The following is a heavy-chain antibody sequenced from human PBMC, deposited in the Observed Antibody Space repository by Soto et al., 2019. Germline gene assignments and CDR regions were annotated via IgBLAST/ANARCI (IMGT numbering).Heavy chain of an antibody. CDR2: INHSGST. J-gene: IGHJ6*02. Sequence: SETLSLTCAVYGGSFSGYDWSWIRQPPGKGLEWIGEINHSGSTNYNPSLKSRVTISVDTSKNQFSLKLSSVTAADTAVYYCARGRDIAARSLRYYYYGMDVWGQGTTVTVSS. D-gene: IGHD6-6*01. CDR1: GGSFSGYD. V-gene: IGHV4-34*01. CDR3: ARGRDIAARSLRYYYYGMDV.